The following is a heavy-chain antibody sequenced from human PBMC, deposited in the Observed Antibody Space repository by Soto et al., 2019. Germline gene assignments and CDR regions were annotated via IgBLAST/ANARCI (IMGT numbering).Heavy chain of an antibody. Sequence: EVQLVESAGGLVQPGGSLRLSCAASGFTFSYYWMHWVRQAPGQGLVWVSRIHSDGSSTTYADSVKGRFTISRDNAKNTLYLQMNSLRAEDTAVHYCAXGDRGAFDLWGQGTMVTVSS. CDR3: AXGDRGAFDL. CDR2: IHSDGSST. J-gene: IGHJ3*01. D-gene: IGHD2-21*02. V-gene: IGHV3-74*01. CDR1: GFTFSYYW.